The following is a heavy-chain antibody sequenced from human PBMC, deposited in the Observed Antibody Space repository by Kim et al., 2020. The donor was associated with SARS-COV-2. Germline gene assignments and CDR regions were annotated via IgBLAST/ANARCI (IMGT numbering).Heavy chain of an antibody. Sequence: ASVKVSCKASGYTFTSYAMNWVRQAHGQGLEWMGWINTNTGNPTYAQGFTGRFVFSLDTSVSTAYLQISSLKAEDTAVYYCARGGLMYSSSPPDYWGQGTLVTVSS. CDR1: GYTFTSYA. V-gene: IGHV7-4-1*02. D-gene: IGHD6-6*01. CDR3: ARGGLMYSSSPPDY. J-gene: IGHJ4*02. CDR2: INTNTGNP.